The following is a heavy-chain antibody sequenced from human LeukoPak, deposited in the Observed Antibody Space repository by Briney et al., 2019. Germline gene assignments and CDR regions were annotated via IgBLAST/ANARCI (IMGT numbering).Heavy chain of an antibody. CDR1: GYTLTELS. V-gene: IGHV1-18*01. D-gene: IGHD3-9*01. Sequence: ASVTVSCKVSGYTLTELSMHWVRQAPGQGLEWMGWISAYNGNTNYAQKLQGRVTMTTDTSTSTAYMELRSLRSDDTAVYYCARDHILTGYRNYFDYWGQGTLVTVSS. J-gene: IGHJ4*02. CDR2: ISAYNGNT. CDR3: ARDHILTGYRNYFDY.